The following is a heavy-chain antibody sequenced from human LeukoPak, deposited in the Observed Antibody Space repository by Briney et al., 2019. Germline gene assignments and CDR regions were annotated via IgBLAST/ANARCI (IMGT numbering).Heavy chain of an antibody. CDR3: ATDWRSIFGVVTTHRAFDI. Sequence: ASVNVSCKFSGYTLTELSMHWVRQAPGRGLEWMGGFDPEDGETIYAQKFQGRVTMTEDTSTDTAYMDLSSLRSEDTAVYYCATDWRSIFGVVTTHRAFDIWGQGTMVTVSS. CDR2: FDPEDGET. V-gene: IGHV1-24*01. J-gene: IGHJ3*02. D-gene: IGHD3-3*02. CDR1: GYTLTELS.